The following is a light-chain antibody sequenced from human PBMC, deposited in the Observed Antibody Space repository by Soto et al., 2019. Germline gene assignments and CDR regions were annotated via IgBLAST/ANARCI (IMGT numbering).Light chain of an antibody. J-gene: IGLJ2*01. CDR3: SSYAGSNGLL. CDR1: SSDVGAYIY. V-gene: IGLV2-8*01. CDR2: EVT. Sequence: QSALTQPPSASGSPGQSVTISCTGTSSDVGAYIYVSWYQQHPGKAPKLMIYEVTKRPSGVPDRFSGSKSGNTASLTVSGLQAEDEADYYCSSYAGSNGLLFGGGTKLTVL.